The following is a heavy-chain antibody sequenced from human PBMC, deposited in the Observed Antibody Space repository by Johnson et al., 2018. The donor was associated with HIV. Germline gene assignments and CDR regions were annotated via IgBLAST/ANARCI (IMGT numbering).Heavy chain of an antibody. CDR2: ISWNSGRI. Sequence: VQPVESGGGLVQPGRSLRPSCAASGFTFDDYVMHWVRQAPGKGLEWVSGISWNSGRIGYADSVKGRFTISRDNAKNSLYLQMNSLRAEDTAVYYCARVRRREQKLDAFDIWGQGTMVTVSS. D-gene: IGHD1-26*01. CDR3: ARVRRREQKLDAFDI. V-gene: IGHV3-9*01. J-gene: IGHJ3*02. CDR1: GFTFDDYV.